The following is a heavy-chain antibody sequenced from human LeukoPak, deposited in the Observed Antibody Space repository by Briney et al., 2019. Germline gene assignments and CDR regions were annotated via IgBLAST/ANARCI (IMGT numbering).Heavy chain of an antibody. Sequence: GGTLRLSCAASGFTFSSYGMSWIRQAPGKGLEWVSYISSSGSTIYYADSVKGRFTISRDNAKNSLYLQMNSLRAEDTAVYYCAELGITMIGGVWGKGTTVTISS. V-gene: IGHV3-48*04. CDR2: ISSSGSTI. CDR3: AELGITMIGGV. CDR1: GFTFSSYG. D-gene: IGHD3-10*02. J-gene: IGHJ6*04.